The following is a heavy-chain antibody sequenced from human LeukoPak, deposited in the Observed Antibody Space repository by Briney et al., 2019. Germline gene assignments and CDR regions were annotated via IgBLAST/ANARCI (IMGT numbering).Heavy chain of an antibody. CDR3: TTTAGRAAAGTGFDY. CDR2: IRSKANSYAT. CDR1: GFPFSGSA. Sequence: SGGSLRLSCAASGFPFSGSAMHWVRQASGKGLEWVGRIRSKANSYATAYAASVKGRFTISRDDSKNTAYLQMNSLKTEDTAVYYCTTTAGRAAAGTGFDYWGQGTLVTVSS. V-gene: IGHV3-73*01. J-gene: IGHJ4*02. D-gene: IGHD6-13*01.